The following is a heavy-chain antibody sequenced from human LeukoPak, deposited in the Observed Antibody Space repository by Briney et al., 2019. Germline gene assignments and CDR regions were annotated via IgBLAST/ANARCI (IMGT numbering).Heavy chain of an antibody. J-gene: IGHJ5*02. V-gene: IGHV1-69*05. CDR1: GGTFSSYA. D-gene: IGHD5-12*01. CDR3: ALWGYSGYNNNWFDP. Sequence: SVKVSCKASGGTFSSYAISWVRQAPGQGLEWMGGIIPIFGTANYAQKFQGRVTITTDESTSTAYMELSSLRSEDTAVYYCALWGYSGYNNNWFDPWGQGTLVNVSS. CDR2: IIPIFGTA.